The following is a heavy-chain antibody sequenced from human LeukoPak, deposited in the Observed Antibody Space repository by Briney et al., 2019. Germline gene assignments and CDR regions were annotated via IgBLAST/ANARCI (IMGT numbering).Heavy chain of an antibody. CDR1: GFTFRNYA. CDR2: ISNDGVYT. J-gene: IGHJ4*02. V-gene: IGHV3-23*01. D-gene: IGHD3-10*01. Sequence: GGSLRLSCVASGFTFRNYAMSWVRQSPGKGLEWISAISNDGVYTFHADSVKGRLTISRDNSKNTLYLQMDSLRAEDTAIYYCAKGSIGGRPYYFDYWGQGTLVTVSS. CDR3: AKGSIGGRPYYFDY.